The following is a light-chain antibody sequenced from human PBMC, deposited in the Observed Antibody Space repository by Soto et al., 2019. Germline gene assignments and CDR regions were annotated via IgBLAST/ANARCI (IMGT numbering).Light chain of an antibody. CDR3: QRYGSSPLIT. J-gene: IGKJ5*01. Sequence: ETVLTQSPGTLSLSPGERATISCRASQSVSSSSLAWHQQRPGQAPRLLIYGTSSRATGIPDRFSGSGSGTDFTLTISRLEPEDFAVYFCQRYGSSPLITFGQGTRLEIK. CDR1: QSVSSSS. CDR2: GTS. V-gene: IGKV3-20*01.